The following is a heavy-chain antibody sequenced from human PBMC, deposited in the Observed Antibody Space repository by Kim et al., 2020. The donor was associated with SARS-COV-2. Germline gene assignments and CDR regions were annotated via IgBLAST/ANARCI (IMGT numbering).Heavy chain of an antibody. Sequence: GGSLRLSCAASGFTFSSYAMSWVRQAPGKGLEWVSAISGSGGSTYYADSVKGRFTISRDNSKNTLYLQMNSLRAEDTAVYYCAKASTLERRVDWFDPWGQGTLVTVSS. J-gene: IGHJ5*02. D-gene: IGHD1-1*01. V-gene: IGHV3-23*01. CDR3: AKASTLERRVDWFDP. CDR2: ISGSGGST. CDR1: GFTFSSYA.